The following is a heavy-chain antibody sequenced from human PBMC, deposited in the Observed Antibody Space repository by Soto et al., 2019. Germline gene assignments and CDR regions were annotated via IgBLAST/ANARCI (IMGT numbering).Heavy chain of an antibody. D-gene: IGHD2-15*01. CDR1: GGSISSGDYY. CDR3: ARRTAAGASDY. CDR2: IYYSGST. J-gene: IGHJ4*02. V-gene: IGHV4-30-4*01. Sequence: SETLSLTCTVSGGSISSGDYYWSWIRQPPGKGLEWIGYIYYSGSTNYNPSLKSRVTISVDTSKNQFSLKLSSVTAADTAVYYCARRTAAGASDYWGQGTLVTVSS.